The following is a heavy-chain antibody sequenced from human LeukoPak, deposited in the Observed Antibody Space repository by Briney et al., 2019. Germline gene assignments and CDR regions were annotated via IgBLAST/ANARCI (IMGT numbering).Heavy chain of an antibody. CDR3: AKEKQLEPFDS. D-gene: IGHD1-1*01. Sequence: GGSLRLPCAASGFSFSNYGMHWVRQSPGKGLEWVAFMQYDGNDKFYADSVRGRFTISRDNSKNTMWLQMNSLRAEDTAVYYCAKEKQLEPFDSWGLGTLVTVSS. CDR2: MQYDGNDK. J-gene: IGHJ4*02. V-gene: IGHV3-30*02. CDR1: GFSFSNYG.